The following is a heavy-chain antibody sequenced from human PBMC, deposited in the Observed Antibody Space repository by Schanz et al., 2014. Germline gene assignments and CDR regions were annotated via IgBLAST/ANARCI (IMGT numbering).Heavy chain of an antibody. J-gene: IGHJ4*02. CDR2: IGVDGTTT. CDR1: GFTFRGYA. Sequence: EVQLVESGGGWVQPGGSLRLSCAASGFTFRGYAMSWVRQAPGKGLEWVSVIGVDGTTTYYADSVKGRFTISRDNSKNTLYLQMNSLRPEDTAVYYCAKDRSWDYDSSGYFDYWGQGTLXTVSS. CDR3: AKDRSWDYDSSGYFDY. V-gene: IGHV3-23*04. D-gene: IGHD3-22*01.